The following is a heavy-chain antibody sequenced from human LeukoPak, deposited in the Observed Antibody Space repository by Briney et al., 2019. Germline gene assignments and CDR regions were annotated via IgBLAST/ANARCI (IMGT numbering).Heavy chain of an antibody. CDR1: GGSISSYY. CDR2: IYYSGST. V-gene: IGHV4-59*12. J-gene: IGHJ5*02. CDR3: ARVGGYASPFDP. D-gene: IGHD5-18*01. Sequence: SETLSLTCGVSGGSISSYYWSWTRQPPGKGLEWIGYIYYSGSTNYNPSLKSRVTISVDTSKNQFSLKPTSVTAADTAVYYCARVGGYASPFDPWGQGTLVTVSS.